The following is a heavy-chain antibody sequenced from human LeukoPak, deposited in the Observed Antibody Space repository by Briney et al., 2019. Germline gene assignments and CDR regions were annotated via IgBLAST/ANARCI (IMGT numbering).Heavy chain of an antibody. Sequence: PSETLSLTCTVSGGSISSYYWSWIRQPPRKGLEWIGYIYYSGSTNYNPSLKSRVTISVGTSKNQFSLKLSSVTAADTAVYYCARAYYYYGSGSYYKNYYYMDVWGKGTTVTVSS. J-gene: IGHJ6*03. CDR3: ARAYYYYGSGSYYKNYYYMDV. V-gene: IGHV4-59*01. D-gene: IGHD3-10*01. CDR1: GGSISSYY. CDR2: IYYSGST.